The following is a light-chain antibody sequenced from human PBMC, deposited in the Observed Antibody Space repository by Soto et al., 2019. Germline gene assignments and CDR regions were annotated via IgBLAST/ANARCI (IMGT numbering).Light chain of an antibody. CDR3: QQYNNWPPIT. CDR2: DTS. V-gene: IGKV3D-15*01. CDR1: RSVSSN. J-gene: IGKJ5*01. Sequence: EIVMTQSPASLSVSPGERATLSCRASRSVSSNLAWYQQKPGQAPRLLIYDTSARATGTPARFSGSGSGTEFTLTISGLQSEDFAVYYCQQYNNWPPITFGQGTRLEIK.